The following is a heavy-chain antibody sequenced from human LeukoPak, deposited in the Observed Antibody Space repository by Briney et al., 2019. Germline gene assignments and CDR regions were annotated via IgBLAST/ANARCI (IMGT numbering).Heavy chain of an antibody. D-gene: IGHD6-19*01. CDR1: GFTFSSYA. J-gene: IGHJ4*02. CDR3: VKDRQQWLPRGGFDY. V-gene: IGHV3-64D*06. Sequence: GGSLRLSCSASGFTFSSYAMHRVRQAPGKGLEYVSAISSNGGSTYYADSVKGRFTISRDNSKNTLYLQMSSLRAEDTAVYYCVKDRQQWLPRGGFDYWGQGTLVTVSS. CDR2: ISSNGGST.